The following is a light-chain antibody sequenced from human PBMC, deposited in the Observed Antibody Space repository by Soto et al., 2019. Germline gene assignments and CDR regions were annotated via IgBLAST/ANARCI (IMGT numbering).Light chain of an antibody. CDR2: GAS. Sequence: EIVMTQSPATLSVSPGERATLSCRASQSVSINVAWYQQKPGQAPRLLIYGASTRATGIPVRFSGSGSGTDFTLTISSLQPEDFATYSCQQSYNSPQTFGQGTKVDNK. CDR1: QSVSIN. CDR3: QQSYNSPQT. J-gene: IGKJ1*01. V-gene: IGKV3-15*01.